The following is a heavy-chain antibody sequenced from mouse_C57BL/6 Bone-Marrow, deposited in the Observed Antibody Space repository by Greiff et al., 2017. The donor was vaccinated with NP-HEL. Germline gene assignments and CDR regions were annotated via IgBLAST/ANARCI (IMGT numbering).Heavy chain of an antibody. D-gene: IGHD1-1*01. CDR3: ARSGIYYYGSSLYWYFDV. CDR1: GYSFTGYF. J-gene: IGHJ1*03. V-gene: IGHV1-20*01. CDR2: INPYNGDT. Sequence: QLQQSGPELVKPGDSVKISCKASGYSFTGYFMNWVMQSHGKSLEWIGRINPYNGDTFYNQKFKGKATLTVDKSSSTAHMELRSLTSEDSAVYYCARSGIYYYGSSLYWYFDVWGTGTTVTVSS.